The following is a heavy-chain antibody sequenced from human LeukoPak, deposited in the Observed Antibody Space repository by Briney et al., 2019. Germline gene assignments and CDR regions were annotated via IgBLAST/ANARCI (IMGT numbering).Heavy chain of an antibody. J-gene: IGHJ4*02. CDR1: GLTFSSYW. Sequence: GGSLRLSCAASGLTFSSYWMHWVRQAPGKGLVWLSSINSDGSSTRYADSVKGRFTISRDNAKNTLYLQMNSLRAEDTAVYYCARLPTGSSLHYWGQGTLVTVSS. V-gene: IGHV3-74*01. CDR2: INSDGSST. CDR3: ARLPTGSSLHY. D-gene: IGHD6-6*01.